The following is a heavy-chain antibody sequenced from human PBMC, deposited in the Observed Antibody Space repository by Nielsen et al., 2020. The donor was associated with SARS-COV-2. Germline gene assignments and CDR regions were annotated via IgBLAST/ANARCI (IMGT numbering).Heavy chain of an antibody. J-gene: IGHJ4*02. CDR3: ARDQGFSRFFYVY. V-gene: IGHV3-30*03. Sequence: GGSLRLSCAASGFTFSSYGMHWVRQAPGKGLEWVAVISYDGSNKYYADSVKGRFTISRDNSKNTLYLQMNSLRAEDTAVYYCARDQGFSRFFYVYWGQGTLVTVSS. CDR2: ISYDGSNK. D-gene: IGHD2/OR15-2a*01. CDR1: GFTFSSYG.